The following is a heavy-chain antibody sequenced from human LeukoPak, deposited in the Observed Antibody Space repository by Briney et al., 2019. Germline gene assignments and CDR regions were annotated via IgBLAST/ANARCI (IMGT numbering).Heavy chain of an antibody. CDR2: IGGSNGIT. J-gene: IGHJ4*02. CDR1: RFTFNSYA. CDR3: ARNENSGWGYFDY. D-gene: IGHD5-12*01. Sequence: GGSLRLSCAASRFTFNSYAMSWVRHAPGKGLEWVSVIGGSNGITFYVGSVKGRFTISRDNSKDTLYLQMNSLRAEDTAVYSCARNENSGWGYFDYWGQGTLVTVSS. V-gene: IGHV3-23*01.